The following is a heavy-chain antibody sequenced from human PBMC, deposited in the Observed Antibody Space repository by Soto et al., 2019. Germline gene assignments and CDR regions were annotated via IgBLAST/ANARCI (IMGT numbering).Heavy chain of an antibody. J-gene: IGHJ1*01. CDR3: VGTGTTDDF. Sequence: PSETLSLTCTVSGASVNTGDYYWSYIRQPPGKGLEWLGYIFYSGDTYYNPSLKSRATISLNTSRSQFSLTLTSVTDADTALYYCVGTGTTDDFWGQGTLVTVSS. CDR2: IFYSGDT. CDR1: GASVNTGDYY. V-gene: IGHV4-30-4*01. D-gene: IGHD1-7*01.